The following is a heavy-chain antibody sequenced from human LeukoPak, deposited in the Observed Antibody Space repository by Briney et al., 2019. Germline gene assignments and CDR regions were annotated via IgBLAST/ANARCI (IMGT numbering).Heavy chain of an antibody. J-gene: IGHJ6*04. CDR1: GGTFSSYA. V-gene: IGHV1-69*06. CDR3: ARGDIVATIRGILGDYGMDV. Sequence: ASVKASCKASGGTFSSYAISWVRQAPGQGLEWMGGIIPIFGTANYAQKFQGRVTITADKSTSTAYMELSSLRSGDTAVYYCARGDIVATIRGILGDYGMDVWGKGTTVTVSS. D-gene: IGHD5-12*01. CDR2: IIPIFGTA.